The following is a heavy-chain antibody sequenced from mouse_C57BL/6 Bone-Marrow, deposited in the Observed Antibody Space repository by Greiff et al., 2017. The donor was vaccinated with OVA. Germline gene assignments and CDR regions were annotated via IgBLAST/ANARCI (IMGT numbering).Heavy chain of an antibody. J-gene: IGHJ3*01. V-gene: IGHV1-50*01. CDR1: GYTFTSYW. CDR2: IDPSDSYI. Sequence: QVQLQQSGAELVKPGASVKLSCKASGYTFTSYWMQWVKQRPGQGLEWIGEIDPSDSYINYNQKFKGKATLTVDTSSSTAYMQLSSLTSEDSAVYYCASAVFAYWGQGTLVTVSA. CDR3: ASAVFAY.